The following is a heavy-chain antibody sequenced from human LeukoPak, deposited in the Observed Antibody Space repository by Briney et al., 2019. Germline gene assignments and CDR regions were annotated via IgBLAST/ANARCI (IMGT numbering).Heavy chain of an antibody. CDR2: INHSGST. CDR1: GGSFSGYY. D-gene: IGHD3-10*01. CDR3: ARGHSPGVRGVIWEEYYYYGMDV. Sequence: SETLSLTCAVYGGSFSGYYWSWLRQPPGKGLEWIGEINHSGSTNYNPSLKSRVTISVDTSKNQFSLKLSSVTAADTAVYYCARGHSPGVRGVIWEEYYYYGMDVWGKGTTVTVSS. V-gene: IGHV4-34*01. J-gene: IGHJ6*04.